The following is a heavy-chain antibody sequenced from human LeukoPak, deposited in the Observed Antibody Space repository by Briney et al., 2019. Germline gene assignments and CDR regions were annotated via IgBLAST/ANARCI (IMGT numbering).Heavy chain of an antibody. J-gene: IGHJ5*01. CDR3: AKGLDTYSSRYLNRIFDS. D-gene: IGHD6-25*01. V-gene: IGHV3-23*01. Sequence: GGSLRLSCTASGLTLTTFDMVWVRQAPGRGLEWVSIISGDNPAKIYADSVKGRFTISRDDLKNTIYLQMDSLRDEDTAFYYCAKGLDTYSSRYLNRIFDSWGQGTLVTDSS. CDR2: ISGDNPAK. CDR1: GLTLTTFD.